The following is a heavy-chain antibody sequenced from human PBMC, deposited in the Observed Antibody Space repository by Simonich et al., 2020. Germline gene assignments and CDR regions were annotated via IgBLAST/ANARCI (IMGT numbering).Heavy chain of an antibody. CDR3: ARDFRLQLVEIGTYYNYGMDV. Sequence: EVQLVESGGGLVQPGGSLRLSCAASGFTFSSYEMNWVRQAPGKGLEWVSYISSSGSTIDYADSVKGRFTISRDNDKNSLYLQMNSLRAEDTAVYYCARDFRLQLVEIGTYYNYGMDVWGQGTTVTVSS. D-gene: IGHD6-6*01. J-gene: IGHJ6*02. CDR1: GFTFSSYE. CDR2: ISSSGSTI. V-gene: IGHV3-48*03.